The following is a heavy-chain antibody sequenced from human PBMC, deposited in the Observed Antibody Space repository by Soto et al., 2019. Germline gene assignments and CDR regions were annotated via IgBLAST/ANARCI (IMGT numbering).Heavy chain of an antibody. Sequence: GASVKVSCKVSGYTLTELSMHWVRQAPGKGLEWMGGFDPEDGDPEDGETIYAQKFQGRITMTEDTSTDTAYMELSSLRSEDTAVYYCATNSAGNQGFDFWAQGTLSTVSS. V-gene: IGHV1-24*01. CDR1: GYTLTELS. CDR3: ATNSAGNQGFDF. D-gene: IGHD1-1*01. CDR2: FDPEDGDPEDGET. J-gene: IGHJ5*01.